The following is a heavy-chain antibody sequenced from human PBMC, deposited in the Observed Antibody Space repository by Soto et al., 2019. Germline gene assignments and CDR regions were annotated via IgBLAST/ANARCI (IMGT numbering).Heavy chain of an antibody. V-gene: IGHV4-31*03. CDR3: ARAGAASGSYSNLFDS. D-gene: IGHD3-10*01. J-gene: IGHJ5*01. Sequence: SETLSRTFTVSGGSISGGGYYWTWIRQHSGKGLEWIGYIYYSGSTYYNPSLNSRVTISVDTSKNQFSLKLTSVTAADTAVYYCARAGAASGSYSNLFDSWGQGSLVIVSS. CDR1: GGSISGGGYY. CDR2: IYYSGST.